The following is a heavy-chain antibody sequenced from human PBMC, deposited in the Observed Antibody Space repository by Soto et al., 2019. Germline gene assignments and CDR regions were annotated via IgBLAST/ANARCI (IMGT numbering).Heavy chain of an antibody. D-gene: IGHD3-3*01. J-gene: IGHJ3*01. CDR2: SNPNGGRP. Sequence: QVQVVQSGAEVRKPGASVKVSCKASGYTFTNYHIHWVRQAPGQGLEWMGKSNPNGGRPTNAQKFQGRVTMTSETSATTIYMELSSLRSEDTAMYYCARDRGEDFWSGKDPFDFWGQGTVVTVSS. CDR3: ARDRGEDFWSGKDPFDF. V-gene: IGHV1-46*01. CDR1: GYTFTNYH.